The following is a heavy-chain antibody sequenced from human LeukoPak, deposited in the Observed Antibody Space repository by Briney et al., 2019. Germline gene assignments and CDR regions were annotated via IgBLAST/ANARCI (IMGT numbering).Heavy chain of an antibody. D-gene: IGHD6-19*01. J-gene: IGHJ4*02. CDR3: ARTREQWQVLDY. CDR1: GFTFSSYG. CDR2: IWYDGSNK. V-gene: IGHV3-33*01. Sequence: PGGSLRLSCAASGFTFSSYGMHWVRQAPGKGLEWVAVIWYDGSNKYYADSVKGRFTISRDNSKNMVYLQMNSLRVEDTAVYYCARTREQWQVLDYWGQGTLVTVSS.